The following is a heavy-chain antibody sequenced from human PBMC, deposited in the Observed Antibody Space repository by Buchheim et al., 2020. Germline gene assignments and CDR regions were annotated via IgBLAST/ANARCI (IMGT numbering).Heavy chain of an antibody. CDR1: GFTFSDHA. CDR3: IYDSSGYSYHFDH. V-gene: IGHV3-49*04. J-gene: IGHJ4*02. CDR2: IRSNSYGETT. Sequence: EVQLVESGGGLVQPGRSLRLSCTTSGFTFSDHAMNWVRQAPGQGLEWVGFIRSNSYGETTDYAASVKGRFSISRADSTSIAYLQMNSLKIEDTAVYYCIYDSSGYSYHFDHWGQGTL. D-gene: IGHD3-22*01.